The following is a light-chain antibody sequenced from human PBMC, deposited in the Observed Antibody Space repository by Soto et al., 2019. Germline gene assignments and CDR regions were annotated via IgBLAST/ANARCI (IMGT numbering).Light chain of an antibody. J-gene: IGKJ5*01. V-gene: IGKV3-20*01. CDR1: QNLSRYF. CDR3: QQHDILPIN. CDR2: GAS. Sequence: EVVLTQSPGTLSLSPGDRASLSCRASQNLSRYFLAWYQHKPGQAPRLLISGASRRATGIPDTFSVAGSGSDFTLTISRPEPEDFALSYCQQHDILPINFGHGTRLDIK.